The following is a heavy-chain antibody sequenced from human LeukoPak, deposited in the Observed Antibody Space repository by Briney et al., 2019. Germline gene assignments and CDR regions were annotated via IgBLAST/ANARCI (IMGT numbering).Heavy chain of an antibody. V-gene: IGHV3-23*01. CDR2: IYENGGTT. J-gene: IGHJ6*02. Sequence: GGSLRLSCVGSGFTFRSHAMSWVRQAPEKGLEFVSGIYENGGTTYYADSVKGRFSISRDNSKNTLYLQMDSLRSEDTAVYYCARLNYDFWSGYYTVLDYYYYGMDVWGQGTTVTVSS. D-gene: IGHD3-3*01. CDR1: GFTFRSHA. CDR3: ARLNYDFWSGYYTVLDYYYYGMDV.